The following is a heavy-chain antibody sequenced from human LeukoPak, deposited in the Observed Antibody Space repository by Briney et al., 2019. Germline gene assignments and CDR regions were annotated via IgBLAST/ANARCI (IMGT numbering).Heavy chain of an antibody. J-gene: IGHJ4*02. Sequence: ASVKVSCKASGYTFTGYYMHWVRQAPGQGLEWMGWINPNSGGTNYAQKFQGRVTMTRDTSISTAHMELSRLRSDDTAVYYCARKDSYYDSSGYDYWGQGTLVTVSS. CDR2: INPNSGGT. D-gene: IGHD3-22*01. V-gene: IGHV1-2*02. CDR3: ARKDSYYDSSGYDY. CDR1: GYTFTGYY.